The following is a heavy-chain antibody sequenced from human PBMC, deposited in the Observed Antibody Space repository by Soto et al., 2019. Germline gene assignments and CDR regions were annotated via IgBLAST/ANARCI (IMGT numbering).Heavy chain of an antibody. CDR1: GYTFTGYY. J-gene: IGHJ5*02. Sequence: ASVKVSCKASGYTFTGYYMHWVRQAPGQGLEWMGWINPNSGGTNYAQKFQGRVTMTRDPSISTAYMELSRLRSDDTAVYYCARAELRFLEWPWFDPWGQGTLVTVSS. V-gene: IGHV1-2*02. D-gene: IGHD3-3*01. CDR2: INPNSGGT. CDR3: ARAELRFLEWPWFDP.